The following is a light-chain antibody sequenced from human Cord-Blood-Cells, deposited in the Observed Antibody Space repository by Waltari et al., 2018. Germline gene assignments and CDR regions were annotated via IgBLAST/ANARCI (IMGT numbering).Light chain of an antibody. CDR3: QQYGSSPT. V-gene: IGKV3-20*01. Sequence: EIVLTQSPGTLSLSPGERATLSCRASQSVSSSYLAWYQQKPGQAPRLLIYGASSVATGIPDRFSGSGSGTDFTLTSSRLEPEDVAVYYCQQYGSSPTFGQGTKVEIK. CDR2: GAS. J-gene: IGKJ1*01. CDR1: QSVSSSY.